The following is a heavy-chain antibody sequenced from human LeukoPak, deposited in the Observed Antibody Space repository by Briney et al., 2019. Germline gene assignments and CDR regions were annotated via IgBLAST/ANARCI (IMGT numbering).Heavy chain of an antibody. CDR1: GGSISSGSYY. J-gene: IGHJ4*02. V-gene: IGHV4-61*02. D-gene: IGHD6-13*01. CDR3: AREIRAAASFDY. CDR2: IYTSGST. Sequence: SETLSLTCTVSGGSISSGSYYWSWIRPPAGKGLEWIGRIYTSGSTNYNPSLKSRVTISVDTSKNQFSLKLSSVTAADTAVYYCAREIRAAASFDYWGQGTLVTVSS.